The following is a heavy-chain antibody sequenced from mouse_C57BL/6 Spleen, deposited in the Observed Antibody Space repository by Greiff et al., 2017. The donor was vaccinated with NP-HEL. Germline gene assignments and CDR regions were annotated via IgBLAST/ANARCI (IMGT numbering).Heavy chain of an antibody. J-gene: IGHJ3*01. Sequence: QVQLKESGPGLVAPSQSLSITCPVSGFSLTSYGVDWVRQSPGTGLEWLGVIWGVGSTNYTSALKSRLSISKDNSKSQVFLKMNSLQTDDTAMYYCASDNYYGSSLFAYWGQGTLVTVSA. CDR3: ASDNYYGSSLFAY. CDR2: IWGVGST. V-gene: IGHV2-6*01. D-gene: IGHD1-1*01. CDR1: GFSLTSYG.